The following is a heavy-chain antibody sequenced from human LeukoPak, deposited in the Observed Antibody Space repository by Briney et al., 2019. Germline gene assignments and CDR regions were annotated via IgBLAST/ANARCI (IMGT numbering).Heavy chain of an antibody. Sequence: PGGSLRLSCAASGFTFRSYAMSWVRQAPGKGPEWVSGISGSGGSTYYADSVKGRFTISRDNSKNTPYLQMISLRVEDTAVYYCAKSPDNRTPFDYWGQGTLVTVSS. J-gene: IGHJ4*02. CDR3: AKSPDNRTPFDY. D-gene: IGHD1-1*01. CDR1: GFTFRSYA. V-gene: IGHV3-23*01. CDR2: ISGSGGST.